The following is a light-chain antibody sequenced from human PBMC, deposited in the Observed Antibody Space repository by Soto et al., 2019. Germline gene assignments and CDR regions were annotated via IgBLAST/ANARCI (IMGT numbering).Light chain of an antibody. CDR1: SSDVGTYIL. CDR2: EVN. V-gene: IGLV2-23*02. J-gene: IGLJ1*01. CDR3: CAYAGSHNYV. Sequence: QSVLTQPASVSGSPGQSITISCTGTSSDVGTYILVSWYQQHPGNAPQLMIYEVNKRPSGVSDRFSGSKSGNTASLTISGLQAEDEADYYRCAYAGSHNYVFGNGTKVTVL.